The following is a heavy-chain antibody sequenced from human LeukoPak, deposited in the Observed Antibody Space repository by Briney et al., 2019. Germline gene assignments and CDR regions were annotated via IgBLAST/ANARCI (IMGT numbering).Heavy chain of an antibody. V-gene: IGHV4-31*03. CDR2: IYYSGST. J-gene: IGHJ4*02. D-gene: IGHD3-16*02. CDR1: GGSIISGGYY. Sequence: ASETLSLTCTVSGGSIISGGYYWSWIRQHPGKGLEWIGYIYYSGSTYYNPSLKSRVTISVDTSKNQFSLKLSSVTAADTAVYYSARSGDRLGELSFGYWGQGTLVTVSS. CDR3: ARSGDRLGELSFGY.